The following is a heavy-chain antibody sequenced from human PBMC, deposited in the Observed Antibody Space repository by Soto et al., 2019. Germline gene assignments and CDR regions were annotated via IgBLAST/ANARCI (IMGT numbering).Heavy chain of an antibody. CDR1: GFTFTNYW. CDR3: ACSARGLYGDYN. CDR2: INAEGTTT. D-gene: IGHD4-17*01. V-gene: IGHV3-74*01. Sequence: EVQLVESGGGLVQPGESLRLSCSASGFTFTNYWMHWVRQAPGKGLVWVSRINAEGTTTNYADSVKGRFTTSRDNAKNTLYLQMNSLGGEDTGVYYCACSARGLYGDYNWGQGTLVTVSS. J-gene: IGHJ4*02.